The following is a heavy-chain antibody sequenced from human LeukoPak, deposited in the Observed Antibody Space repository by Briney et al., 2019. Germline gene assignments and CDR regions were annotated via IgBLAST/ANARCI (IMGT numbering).Heavy chain of an antibody. V-gene: IGHV4-59*01. Sequence: SETLSLTCTVSGGSISSYYWSWIRQPPGKGLEWIGYIYYSGSTNYNPPLKSRVTISVDTSKNQFSLKLSSVTAADTAVYYCARDLGRYGDYPPGNGMGVWGQGTTVTVSS. D-gene: IGHD4-17*01. CDR3: ARDLGRYGDYPPGNGMGV. CDR1: GGSISSYY. CDR2: IYYSGST. J-gene: IGHJ6*02.